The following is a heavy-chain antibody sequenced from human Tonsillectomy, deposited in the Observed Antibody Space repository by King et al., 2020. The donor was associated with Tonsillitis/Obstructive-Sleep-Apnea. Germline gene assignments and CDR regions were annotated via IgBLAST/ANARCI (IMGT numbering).Heavy chain of an antibody. V-gene: IGHV1-18*01. D-gene: IGHD3-22*01. CDR1: GDTFTSYG. Sequence: VQLVQSGAEVKKPGASVKVSCKASGDTFTSYGISWVRQAPGQGLEWMGWISPYNGDTNYAQKLQDRVTMTTGTSTSTAYMELRSLRSDDTAVYYCARDSMSHYYDSSAYYTFDYWGQGTLVTVSS. J-gene: IGHJ4*02. CDR2: ISPYNGDT. CDR3: ARDSMSHYYDSSAYYTFDY.